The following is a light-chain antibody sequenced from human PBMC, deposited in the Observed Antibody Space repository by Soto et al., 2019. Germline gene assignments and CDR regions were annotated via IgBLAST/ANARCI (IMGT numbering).Light chain of an antibody. CDR1: QSVSSSD. Sequence: EIVLTQSPGTLSLSPGERATLSCRASQSVSSSDLAWYQQKPGQAPRLVIYGTSSRATGIPDRFSGRGSGTDFTLTISRLEPEGFAVYYCQQYGSSPSWTFGQGTEVEIK. V-gene: IGKV3-20*01. CDR3: QQYGSSPSWT. CDR2: GTS. J-gene: IGKJ1*01.